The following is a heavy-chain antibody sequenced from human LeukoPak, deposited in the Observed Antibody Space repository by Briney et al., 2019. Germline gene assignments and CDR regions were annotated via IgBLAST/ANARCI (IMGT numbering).Heavy chain of an antibody. J-gene: IGHJ4*02. CDR3: ASVDLHATGAWVGY. CDR2: ITNSGTYI. D-gene: IGHD5-12*01. Sequence: PGGSLRLSCAASGFTFSRYTMNWVRQAPGKGLEWVSSITNSGTYIYYADSVKGRFTISRDNAKNSLYLQMYSLRAEDTAVYYCASVDLHATGAWVGYWGQGTLVTVSS. V-gene: IGHV3-21*01. CDR1: GFTFSRYT.